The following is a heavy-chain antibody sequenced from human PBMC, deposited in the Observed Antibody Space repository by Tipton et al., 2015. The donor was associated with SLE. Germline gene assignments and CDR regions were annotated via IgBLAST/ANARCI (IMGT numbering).Heavy chain of an antibody. D-gene: IGHD3-3*01. Sequence: LRLSCTVSGGSISSYYWSWIRQPPGKGLEWIGYMYYSGSTNYNPSLKSRVSISVDTSKNQFSLKLSSVTAADTAVYYCARRAWSAYYNYYFDYWGQGTLVTVSS. J-gene: IGHJ4*02. CDR3: ARRAWSAYYNYYFDY. V-gene: IGHV4-59*08. CDR1: GGSISSYY. CDR2: MYYSGST.